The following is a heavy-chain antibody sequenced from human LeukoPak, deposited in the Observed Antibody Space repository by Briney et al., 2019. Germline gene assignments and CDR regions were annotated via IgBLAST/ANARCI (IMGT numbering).Heavy chain of an antibody. J-gene: IGHJ4*02. Sequence: GGSLRLSCAASGFTFSDFAMSWVRQAPGKGLEWVSGMSASGSHTHSADFVKGRFTISRDNFKNTLYLQMNGLRVEDTAVYYCAKVRSGNNYYFDHWGQGTLVTVSS. CDR2: MSASGSHT. D-gene: IGHD1/OR15-1a*01. CDR3: AKVRSGNNYYFDH. CDR1: GFTFSDFA. V-gene: IGHV3-23*01.